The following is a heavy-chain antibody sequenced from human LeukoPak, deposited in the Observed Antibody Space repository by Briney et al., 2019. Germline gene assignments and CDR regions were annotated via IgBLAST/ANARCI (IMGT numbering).Heavy chain of an antibody. CDR2: INHSGST. V-gene: IGHV4-34*01. CDR3: ARGALGTPAANYFDY. CDR1: GGSLSGYY. D-gene: IGHD2-2*01. J-gene: IGHJ4*02. Sequence: SETLSLTCAVYGGSLSGYYWSWIRQPPGKGLEWIGEINHSGSTNYNPSLKSRVTISVDTSKNQFSLKLSSVTAADTAVYYCARGALGTPAANYFDYWGQGTLVTVSS.